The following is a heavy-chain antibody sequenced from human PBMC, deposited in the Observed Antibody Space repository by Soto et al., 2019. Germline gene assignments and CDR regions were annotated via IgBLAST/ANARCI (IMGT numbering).Heavy chain of an antibody. J-gene: IGHJ5*02. CDR2: IYYSGST. CDR3: ARDVLRFLEWSAQGFDP. CDR1: GGSISSGGYY. V-gene: IGHV4-61*08. D-gene: IGHD3-3*01. Sequence: PSETLSLTCTVSGGSISSGGYYWSWIRQHPGKGLEWIGYIYYSGSTNYNPSLKSRVTISVDTSKNQFSLKLSSVTAADTAVYYCARDVLRFLEWSAQGFDPWGQGILVTVSS.